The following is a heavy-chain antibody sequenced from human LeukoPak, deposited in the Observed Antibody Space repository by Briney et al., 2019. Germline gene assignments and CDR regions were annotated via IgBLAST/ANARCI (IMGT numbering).Heavy chain of an antibody. CDR3: APRPLIAAAGRDFDY. Sequence: GGSLRLSCAASGFTFSSYAMSWVRQAPGKGLEGVSAISGSGGSTYYADSVKGRFTISRDNSKNTLYLQMNSLRAEDTAVYYCAPRPLIAAAGRDFDYWGQGTLVTVSS. CDR2: ISGSGGST. D-gene: IGHD6-13*01. J-gene: IGHJ4*02. CDR1: GFTFSSYA. V-gene: IGHV3-23*01.